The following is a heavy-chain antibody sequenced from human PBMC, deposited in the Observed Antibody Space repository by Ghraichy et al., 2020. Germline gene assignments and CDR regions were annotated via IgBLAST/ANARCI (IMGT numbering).Heavy chain of an antibody. J-gene: IGHJ6*02. Sequence: GGSLRLSCAASGFTFSSYWMSWVRQAPGKGLEWVANIKQDGSEKYYVDSVKGRFTISRDNAKNSLYLQMNSLRAEDTAVYYCARGEGRTTSGRINPSYVWGQGTTVTVSS. D-gene: IGHD4-17*01. CDR2: IKQDGSEK. CDR3: ARGEGRTTSGRINPSYV. CDR1: GFTFSSYW. V-gene: IGHV3-7*01.